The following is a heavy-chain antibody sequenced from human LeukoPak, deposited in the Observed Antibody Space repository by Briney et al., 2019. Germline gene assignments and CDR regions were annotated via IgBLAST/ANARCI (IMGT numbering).Heavy chain of an antibody. CDR3: AKDLGGLVSSYYYYGMDV. CDR1: GFTFDDYA. J-gene: IGHJ6*02. Sequence: GGSLRLSCAASGFTFDDYAMHWVRQAPGKGLEWVSGISWNSGSIGYADSVKGRFTISRDNAKNSLYLQMNSLRAEDTALYYCAKDLGGLVSSYYYYGMDVWGQGTTVTVSS. CDR2: ISWNSGSI. D-gene: IGHD6-19*01. V-gene: IGHV3-9*01.